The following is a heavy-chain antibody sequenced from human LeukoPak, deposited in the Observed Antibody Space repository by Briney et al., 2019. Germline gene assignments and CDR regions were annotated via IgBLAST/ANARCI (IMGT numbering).Heavy chain of an antibody. J-gene: IGHJ4*02. CDR2: ISAYDGNT. D-gene: IGHD3-3*01. Sequence: ASVKVSCKASGYTFTSYGISWVRQAPGQGLEWMGWISAYDGNTNYAQKLQGRVTMTTDTSTSTAYMELRSLRSDDTAVYYCARDDNLYDFWSGSSLGMLDYWGQGTLVTVSS. CDR3: ARDDNLYDFWSGSSLGMLDY. CDR1: GYTFTSYG. V-gene: IGHV1-18*01.